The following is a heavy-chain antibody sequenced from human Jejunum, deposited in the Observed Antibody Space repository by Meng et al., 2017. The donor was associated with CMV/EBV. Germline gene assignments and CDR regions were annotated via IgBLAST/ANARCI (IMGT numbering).Heavy chain of an antibody. J-gene: IGHJ4*02. V-gene: IGHV3-7*01. CDR3: ARGGGNTRFDY. Sequence: ASGFPFSPSWMGWVRQAPWKGLEWVANINQHGSEESYVGSVKGRFTISRDNAKNSLYLQMNSLRAEDTAVYYCARGGGNTRFDYWGQGTLVTVSS. CDR2: INQHGSEE. D-gene: IGHD3-16*01. CDR1: GFPFSPSW.